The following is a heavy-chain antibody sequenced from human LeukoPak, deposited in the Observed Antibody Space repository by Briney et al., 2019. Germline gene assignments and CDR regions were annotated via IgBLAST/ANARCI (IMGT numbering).Heavy chain of an antibody. J-gene: IGHJ5*02. D-gene: IGHD4-11*01. Sequence: GGSLRLSCAVSGFTFSNAWMSWVRQAPGKGLEWVSAISGSGGSTYYADSVKGRFTISRDNSKNTLYLQMNSLRAEDTAVYYCAKRDYRGWFDPWGQGTLVTVSS. CDR3: AKRDYRGWFDP. CDR1: GFTFSNAW. V-gene: IGHV3-23*01. CDR2: ISGSGGST.